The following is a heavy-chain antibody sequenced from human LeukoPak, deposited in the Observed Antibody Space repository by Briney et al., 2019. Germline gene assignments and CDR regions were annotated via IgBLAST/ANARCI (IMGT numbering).Heavy chain of an antibody. CDR3: ARRTNHGRFDY. V-gene: IGHV4-34*01. D-gene: IGHD1-14*01. CDR2: MNHSGST. Sequence: SETLSLTCAVYGGSFSGYYWSWIRQPPGKGLEWIGEMNHSGSTNYNPSLKSRVTISVDTSKNQFSLKLSSVTAADTAVYYCARRTNHGRFDYWGQGTLVTVSS. CDR1: GGSFSGYY. J-gene: IGHJ4*02.